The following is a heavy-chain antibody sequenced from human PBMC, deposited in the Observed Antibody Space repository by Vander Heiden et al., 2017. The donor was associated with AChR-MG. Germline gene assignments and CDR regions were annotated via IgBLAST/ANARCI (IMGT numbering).Heavy chain of an antibody. CDR1: GGSISSYY. CDR2: IYYSGST. D-gene: IGHD6-13*01. J-gene: IGHJ5*02. CDR3: ARVKQQLDARGNWFDP. Sequence: QVQLQESGPGMVKPSETLSLTCTVSGGSISSYYWSWIRQPPGKGLEWIGYIYYSGSTNYNPSLKSRVTISVDTSKNQFSLKLSSVTAADTAVYYCARVKQQLDARGNWFDPWGQGTLVTVSS. V-gene: IGHV4-59*01.